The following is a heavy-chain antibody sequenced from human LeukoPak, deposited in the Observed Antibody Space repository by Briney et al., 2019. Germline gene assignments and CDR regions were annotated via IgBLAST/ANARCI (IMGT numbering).Heavy chain of an antibody. V-gene: IGHV4-34*01. CDR3: ARQNGAAHDY. CDR1: GGSFSGYY. J-gene: IGHJ4*02. CDR2: INHSGST. Sequence: SETLSLTCAVYGGSFSGYYWSWIRQPPGKGLEWIGEINHSGSTNYNPSLKSRVTISVDTSKNQFSLKLSSVTAADTAVYYCARQNGAAHDYWGQGTLVTVSS. D-gene: IGHD4-17*01.